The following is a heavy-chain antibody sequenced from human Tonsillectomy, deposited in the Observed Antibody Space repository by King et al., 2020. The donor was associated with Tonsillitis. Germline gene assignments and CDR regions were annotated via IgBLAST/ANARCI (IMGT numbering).Heavy chain of an antibody. CDR3: ARHVLMDDFVWGSYRGLDV. J-gene: IGHJ6*02. CDR2: IYPGDSDT. CDR1: GYTFTSYW. D-gene: IGHD3-16*02. Sequence: EVQLVESGPEVKKPGESLKISCTSAGYTFTSYWIDWVRQVPGKGLEWMGMIYPGDSDTRYSPSFQGQLTISADKSISTAYLQWSSLKASDTAMYYCARHVLMDDFVWGSYRGLDVWGQGTTVTVSS. V-gene: IGHV5-51*01.